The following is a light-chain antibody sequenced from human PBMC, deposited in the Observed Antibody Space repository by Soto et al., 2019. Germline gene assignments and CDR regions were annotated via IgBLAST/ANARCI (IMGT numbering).Light chain of an antibody. CDR2: EVS. J-gene: IGLJ2*01. CDR1: SSDVGGYNY. Sequence: QPVLTQPPSASGSPGQSVTISCTGTSSDVGGYNYVSWYQQHPGKAPKLMIYEVSQRPSGVPDRFSGSKSGNTASLTVSGLQAEDEADYYCSSYAGSVLFGGGTKVTVL. CDR3: SSYAGSVL. V-gene: IGLV2-8*01.